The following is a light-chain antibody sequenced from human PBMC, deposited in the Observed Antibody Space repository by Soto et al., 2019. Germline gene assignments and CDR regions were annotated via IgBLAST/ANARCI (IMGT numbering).Light chain of an antibody. CDR1: QGVTNH. CDR3: LQHNEFPWT. Sequence: DIQMTQSPSSLSASVGDRVTITCRASQGVTNHLAWYQQKPGEAPKRLVYDVSSLQSGVPSRFSGSRSGTEFPLTIISLQPEDLATYYCLQHNEFPWTFGQGTKVEMK. CDR2: DVS. V-gene: IGKV1-17*01. J-gene: IGKJ1*01.